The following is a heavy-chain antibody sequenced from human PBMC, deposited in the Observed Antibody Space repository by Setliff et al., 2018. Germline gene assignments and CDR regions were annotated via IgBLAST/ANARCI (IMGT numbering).Heavy chain of an antibody. D-gene: IGHD5-18*01. V-gene: IGHV1-69*05. CDR3: VREGVDTRSSTDYRYYMDV. J-gene: IGHJ6*03. Sequence: GASVKVSCKASGGTFSNYGVSWVRQAPGQGLEWMGGTIPMFGSTSYAQKFQGRVTIITDESTTTAYMELSSPGSEDTAVYYCVREGVDTRSSTDYRYYMDVWGKGTTVTV. CDR1: GGTFSNYG. CDR2: TIPMFGST.